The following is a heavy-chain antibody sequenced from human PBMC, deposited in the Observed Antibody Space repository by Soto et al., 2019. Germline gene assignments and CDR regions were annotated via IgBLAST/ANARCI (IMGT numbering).Heavy chain of an antibody. CDR3: TILTQDIVVVPAAYYYFDY. Sequence: GGSLRLSCAASGFTVSSNYMSWARQAPGKGLEWVSVIYSGGSTYYADSVKGRFTISRDNSKNTLYLQMNSLRAEDTAVYYCTILTQDIVVVPAAYYYFDYWGQGTLVTVSS. J-gene: IGHJ4*02. CDR2: IYSGGST. V-gene: IGHV3-66*01. CDR1: GFTVSSNY. D-gene: IGHD2-2*01.